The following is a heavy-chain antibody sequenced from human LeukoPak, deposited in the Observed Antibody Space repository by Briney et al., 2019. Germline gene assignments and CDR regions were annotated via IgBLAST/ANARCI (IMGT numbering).Heavy chain of an antibody. CDR2: INHNSGGT. J-gene: IGHJ4*02. D-gene: IGHD6-13*01. V-gene: IGHV1-2*02. Sequence: ASVKVSCKASGYTFTGYYMHWVRQAPGQGLEWMGWINHNSGGTNYAQKFQGRVTMTRDTSISTAYMELSRLRSDDTAVYYCARDRVIAAAGTLLSYWGQGTLVTVSS. CDR1: GYTFTGYY. CDR3: ARDRVIAAAGTLLSY.